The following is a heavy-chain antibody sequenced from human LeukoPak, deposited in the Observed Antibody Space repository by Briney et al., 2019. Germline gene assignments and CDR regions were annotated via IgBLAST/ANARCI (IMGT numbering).Heavy chain of an antibody. D-gene: IGHD3-22*01. CDR1: GFTFSSYW. CDR3: AKERGSGYYWGRYYFDY. J-gene: IGHJ4*02. V-gene: IGHV3-7*03. Sequence: SGGSLRLSCAASGFTFSSYWMSWVRQAPGKGLEWVANIKQDGSEKYYVDSVKGRFTISRDNAKNSLYLQMNSLRAEDTALYYCAKERGSGYYWGRYYFDYWGQGTLVTVSS. CDR2: IKQDGSEK.